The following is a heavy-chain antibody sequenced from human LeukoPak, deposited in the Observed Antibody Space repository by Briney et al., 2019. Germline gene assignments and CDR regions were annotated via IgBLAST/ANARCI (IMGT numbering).Heavy chain of an antibody. J-gene: IGHJ4*02. CDR1: GFTFDDYA. Sequence: GGSLRLSCAASGFTFDDYAMHWVRQAPGKGLEWVSGISWNSGSIGYADSVKGRFTISRDNAKNSLYLQMNSLRAEDTALYYRTNDISSGWYQGLDYWGQGTLVTLSS. CDR2: ISWNSGSI. D-gene: IGHD6-19*01. V-gene: IGHV3-9*01. CDR3: TNDISSGWYQGLDY.